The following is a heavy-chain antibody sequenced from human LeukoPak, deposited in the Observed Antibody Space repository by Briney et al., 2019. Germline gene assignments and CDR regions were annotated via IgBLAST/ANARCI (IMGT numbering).Heavy chain of an antibody. V-gene: IGHV1-46*01. Sequence: ASVKVSCKASGYTFTSYYMHWVRQAPGQGLEWMGIINPSGGSTSYAQKFQGRVTMTRDTSTSTVYMELSSLRSEDTAVYYCARDLVDYGSGSYWSYFDYWGQGTLVTVSS. D-gene: IGHD3-10*01. J-gene: IGHJ4*02. CDR1: GYTFTSYY. CDR2: INPSGGST. CDR3: ARDLVDYGSGSYWSYFDY.